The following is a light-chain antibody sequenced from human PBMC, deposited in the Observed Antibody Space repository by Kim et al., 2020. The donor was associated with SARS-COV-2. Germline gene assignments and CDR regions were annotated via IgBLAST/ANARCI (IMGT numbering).Light chain of an antibody. V-gene: IGKV3-15*01. CDR1: QSISRN. CDR2: DAS. J-gene: IGKJ4*01. Sequence: SVSTGERVTLSCRASQSISRNLAWYQQRPGQAPRLLIYDASTTATGVPVRFSGSGSGTEFTLTISSLQSEDFAVYYCQQYNDWLSFGGGTKVDIK. CDR3: QQYNDWLS.